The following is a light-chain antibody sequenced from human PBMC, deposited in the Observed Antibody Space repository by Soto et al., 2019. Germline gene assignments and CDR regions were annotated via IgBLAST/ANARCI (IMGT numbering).Light chain of an antibody. CDR1: KNDVGFYDF. CDR3: KSYAGSNTYA. V-gene: IGLV2-8*01. Sequence: QSALTQPPSASGSPGQSVTISCTGTKNDVGFYDFVSWYQHHPGKAPRLIIYEVVQRPSGVPDRFSGSKSGNTASLTVSGLQAADESDYFCKSYAGSNTYAVGSGTKV. J-gene: IGLJ1*01. CDR2: EVV.